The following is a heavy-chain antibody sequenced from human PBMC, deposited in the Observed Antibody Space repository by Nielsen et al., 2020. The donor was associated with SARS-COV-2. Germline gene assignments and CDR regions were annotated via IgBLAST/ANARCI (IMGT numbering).Heavy chain of an antibody. V-gene: IGHV3-33*08. Sequence: GESLKISCAASGFTFSSYGMHWVRQAPGKGLEWLAVIWYDGSEIYYADSVNGRFTISRDTSKNTLYLQMNSPRVEDTAVYYCTRAPYSSGDFDFWGQGTLVTVSS. CDR2: IWYDGSEI. J-gene: IGHJ4*02. CDR3: TRAPYSSGDFDF. CDR1: GFTFSSYG. D-gene: IGHD6-25*01.